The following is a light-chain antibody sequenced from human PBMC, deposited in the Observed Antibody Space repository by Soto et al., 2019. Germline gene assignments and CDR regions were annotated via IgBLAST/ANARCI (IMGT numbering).Light chain of an antibody. V-gene: IGLV2-14*01. CDR3: SSYTSSAGRV. J-gene: IGLJ3*02. CDR1: SSDVGDFIY. CDR2: SVS. Sequence: QSALTQPASVSGSPGQSITISCTGTSSDVGDFIYVSWYQQYPGKAPKLMIYSVSNRPSGVSNRFSGSKSGDTASLTISGLQAEDEAHYYCSSYTSSAGRVFGGGTKLTVL.